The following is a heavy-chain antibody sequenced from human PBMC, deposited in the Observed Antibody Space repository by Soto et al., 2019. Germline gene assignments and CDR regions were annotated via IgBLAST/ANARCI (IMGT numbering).Heavy chain of an antibody. CDR2: INYSGRT. CDR3: ARYAGSSWFDY. J-gene: IGHJ4*02. D-gene: IGHD6-13*01. V-gene: IGHV4-59*01. Sequence: SETLSLTCTVSGGSISTYYWSWIRQPPGKGLEWIGYINYSGRTNYNPSLKSRVTMSLDTSKNQFSLKLRSMTAADTAVFYCARYAGSSWFDYWGQGTLVTVSS. CDR1: GGSISTYY.